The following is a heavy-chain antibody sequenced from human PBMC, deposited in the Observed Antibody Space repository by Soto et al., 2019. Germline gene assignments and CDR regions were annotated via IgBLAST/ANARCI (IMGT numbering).Heavy chain of an antibody. CDR1: GFIFDDYA. CDR2: ISWNSGSI. J-gene: IGHJ6*03. V-gene: IGHV3-9*01. Sequence: EVQLVESGGGLVQPGRSLRVSCAASGFIFDDYAMHWVRQAPGKGLEWVSGISWNSGSIGYADSVKGRFTISRDNAKNPLYLYMHSLRAEDTALYFCAKDKADCSGGSSYPSAGWYYYYMDVWGKRTTVTVSS. D-gene: IGHD2-15*01. CDR3: AKDKADCSGGSSYPSAGWYYYYMDV.